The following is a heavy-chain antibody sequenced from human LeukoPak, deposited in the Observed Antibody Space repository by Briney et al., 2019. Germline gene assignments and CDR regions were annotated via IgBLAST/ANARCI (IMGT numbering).Heavy chain of an antibody. CDR2: ISTSGTTI. Sequence: GGPLRLSCAASGFTFSDYYMSWIRQAPGKGLEWVSYISTSGTTIYYADSVQGRFTISRDNAKNSLYLQMNSLRAEDTAVYYCARAPDRFAYWGQGTLVTVSS. V-gene: IGHV3-11*04. D-gene: IGHD3-22*01. CDR1: GFTFSDYY. J-gene: IGHJ4*02. CDR3: ARAPDRFAY.